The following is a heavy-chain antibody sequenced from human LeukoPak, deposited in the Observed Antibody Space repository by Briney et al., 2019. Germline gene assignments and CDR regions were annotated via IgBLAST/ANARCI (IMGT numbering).Heavy chain of an antibody. CDR3: ARGAAPHNSDY. CDR2: IYFSGST. D-gene: IGHD6-6*01. Sequence: SETLSLTCTVSGGSIRSHCWSWVRQPPGKGLEWIGYIYFSGSTNYNPSLKSRVTISMGTSENQFSLKLSSVTAADTAVYYCARGAAPHNSDYWGQGTLVTVSS. CDR1: GGSIRSHC. V-gene: IGHV4-59*11. J-gene: IGHJ4*02.